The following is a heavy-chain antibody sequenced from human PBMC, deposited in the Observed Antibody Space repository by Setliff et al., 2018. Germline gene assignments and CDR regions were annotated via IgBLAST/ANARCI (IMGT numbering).Heavy chain of an antibody. CDR2: INQSRST. CDR1: GGSFNSYY. Sequence: SETLSLTCAVYGGSFNSYYWSWIRQPPGKGLEWIGEINQSRSTNYNPFLKSRVTMSVDTSKNQFSLKLSSVTAADTAVYYCARGLSYYDSSGYLLAPYAFDIWGQGKMVTVSS. V-gene: IGHV4-34*01. CDR3: ARGLSYYDSSGYLLAPYAFDI. D-gene: IGHD3-22*01. J-gene: IGHJ3*02.